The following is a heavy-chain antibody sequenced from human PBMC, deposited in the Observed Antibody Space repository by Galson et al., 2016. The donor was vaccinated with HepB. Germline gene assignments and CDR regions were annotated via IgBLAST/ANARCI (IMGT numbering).Heavy chain of an antibody. V-gene: IGHV3-30*18. D-gene: IGHD2-8*02. CDR1: GFAFNSYT. CDR2: IAYDASTK. CDR3: AKAMLKYWSIPLSYDMDV. J-gene: IGHJ6*03. Sequence: LRLSCAVSGFAFNSYTMHWVRQAPGQGLEWVAVIAYDASTKYYTDSVKGRFTISRDNSKNTLYLQMNGLRAEDTAVYYCAKAMLKYWSIPLSYDMDVWGKGTTVTVSS.